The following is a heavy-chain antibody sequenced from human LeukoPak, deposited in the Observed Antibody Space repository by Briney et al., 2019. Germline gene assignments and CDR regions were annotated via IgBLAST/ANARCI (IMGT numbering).Heavy chain of an antibody. CDR3: ARELSVYSGYDHDAFDI. D-gene: IGHD5-12*01. V-gene: IGHV1-2*02. CDR1: GYTFTGYY. CDR2: INPNSGGT. Sequence: ASVKVSCKASGYTFTGYYMHWVRQAPGQGLEWMGWINPNSGGTNYAQKFQGRVTMTRDTSISTAYMELSSLRSEDTAVYYCARELSVYSGYDHDAFDIWGQGTMVTVSS. J-gene: IGHJ3*02.